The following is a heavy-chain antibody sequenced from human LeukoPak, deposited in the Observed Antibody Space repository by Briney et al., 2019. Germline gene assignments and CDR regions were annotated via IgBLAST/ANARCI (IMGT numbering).Heavy chain of an antibody. CDR3: ARHATVGGYYFDY. D-gene: IGHD1-26*01. J-gene: IGHJ4*02. CDR2: IYYSGST. CDR1: GGSISSSNYY. Sequence: PSETLSLTCTVSGGSISSSNYYWGWLRQPPGKRLEWIGSIYYSGSTYYNPSLKSRVTISVDTSKNQFSLKLSSVTAADTAVYYCARHATVGGYYFDYWGQGTLVTVSS. V-gene: IGHV4-39*01.